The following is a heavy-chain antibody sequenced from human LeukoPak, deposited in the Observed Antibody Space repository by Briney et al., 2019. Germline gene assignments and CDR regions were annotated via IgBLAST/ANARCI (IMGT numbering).Heavy chain of an antibody. J-gene: IGHJ3*02. CDR1: GGSFSGYY. CDR3: ARPLDTSLANPFDI. Sequence: SETLSLTCAVYGGSFSGYYWSWIRQPPGKGLEWIGEINHSGSTNYNPSLKSRVTISVDTSKNQFSLKLSSVTAADTAVYYCARPLDTSLANPFDIWGHGTMVTVSS. CDR2: INHSGST. D-gene: IGHD3-16*01. V-gene: IGHV4-34*01.